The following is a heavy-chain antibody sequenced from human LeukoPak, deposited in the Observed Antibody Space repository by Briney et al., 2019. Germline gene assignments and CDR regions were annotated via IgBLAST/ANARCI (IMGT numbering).Heavy chain of an antibody. V-gene: IGHV4-34*01. CDR1: GGSFSGYY. CDR3: ARSDYGDNYFDY. J-gene: IGHJ4*02. D-gene: IGHD4-17*01. Sequence: PSETLSLTCAVYGGSFSGYYWSWIRQLPGKGLEWIGEINHSGSTNYNPSLKSRVTISVDTSKNQFSLKLSSVTAADTAVYYCARSDYGDNYFDYWGQGTLVTVSS. CDR2: INHSGST.